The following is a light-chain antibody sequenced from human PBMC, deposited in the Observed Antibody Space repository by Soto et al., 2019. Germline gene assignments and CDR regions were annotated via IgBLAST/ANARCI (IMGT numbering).Light chain of an antibody. CDR3: SSYTSASTPVV. J-gene: IGLJ2*01. CDR1: GSDVGGYNY. Sequence: SALTQPASVSGSPGQSITISCTGTGSDVGGYNYVSWYQQHPGKAPKVMIYDVSNRPSGVSNRFSGSKSGNTASLTISGLQAEDEADYYCSSYTSASTPVVFGGGTKVTVL. CDR2: DVS. V-gene: IGLV2-14*01.